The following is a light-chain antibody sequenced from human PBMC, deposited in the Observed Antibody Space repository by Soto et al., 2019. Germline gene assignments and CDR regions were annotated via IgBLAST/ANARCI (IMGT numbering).Light chain of an antibody. CDR2: DIS. J-gene: IGKJ4*01. CDR3: QQYNDWPRILT. V-gene: IGKV3-15*01. CDR1: QNVSSN. Sequence: EIVLTQSPDTVSVSPGEGATLSCRASQNVSSNLAWYRQKPGQAPRLLMYDISTRATYIPARFSGSGSGTEFTLTINSLQPEDFAVYYCQQYNDWPRILTFGGGTKVDIK.